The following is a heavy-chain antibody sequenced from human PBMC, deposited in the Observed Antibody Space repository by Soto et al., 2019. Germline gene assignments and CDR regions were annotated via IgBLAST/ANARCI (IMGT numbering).Heavy chain of an antibody. CDR1: GFTFSSYA. CDR2: ISGGGGST. Sequence: EVQLLESGGGLVQPGGSLRLSCAASGFTFSSYAMSWVRQVPGKGLEWVSVISGGGGSTYYADSVKGRFTISRDNSKNTLYLQRNSLRAEDTAVYYCAKFYEAYCSSTSCYFFDYWGQGTLVTVSS. CDR3: AKFYEAYCSSTSCYFFDY. J-gene: IGHJ4*02. V-gene: IGHV3-23*01. D-gene: IGHD2-2*01.